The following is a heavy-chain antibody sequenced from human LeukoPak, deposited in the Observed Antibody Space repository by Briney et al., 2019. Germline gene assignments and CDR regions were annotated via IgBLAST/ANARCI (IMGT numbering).Heavy chain of an antibody. CDR3: ARVYGYGYYYVDV. V-gene: IGHV4-59*01. CDR1: GGSISNYY. D-gene: IGHD5-18*01. Sequence: SETLSLTCTVSGGSISNYYWNWIRQPPGKGLEWLGYAYYSGSTTYNPSLKSRVTISVDTSKNQFSLKLRSVTAADTAVYYCARVYGYGYYYVDVWGKGTTVTVSS. CDR2: AYYSGST. J-gene: IGHJ6*03.